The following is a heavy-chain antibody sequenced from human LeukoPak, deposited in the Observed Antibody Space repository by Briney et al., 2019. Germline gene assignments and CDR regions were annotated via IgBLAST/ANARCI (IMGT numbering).Heavy chain of an antibody. J-gene: IGHJ4*02. V-gene: IGHV3-33*05. Sequence: GGSLRVSSAQPRDTFTDSSLHSARQAPGKGLEWVAVISYDGSSKYYADSVKGRFTISRDNSKNTLYLQMNSRREEDTALYYYAEKLGLLGLGDYYSDYWGQGTLVTVSS. CDR3: AEKLGLLGLGDYYSDY. D-gene: IGHD2-21*02. CDR1: RDTFTDSS. CDR2: ISYDGSSK.